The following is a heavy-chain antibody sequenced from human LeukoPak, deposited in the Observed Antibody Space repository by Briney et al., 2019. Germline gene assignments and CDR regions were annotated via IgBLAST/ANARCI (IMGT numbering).Heavy chain of an antibody. CDR2: IYCSGST. Sequence: SETLSLTCTVSGGSISSYYSGWIRQPPGRGLEWVGYIYCSGSTNYNTSLKSRVTISVGTSKNQFSLKLSSVTAADTAVYYCARSGYGDWEDYRGPFDYWGQGTLVTVSS. J-gene: IGHJ4*02. V-gene: IGHV4-59*12. CDR3: ARSGYGDWEDYRGPFDY. D-gene: IGHD4-17*01. CDR1: GGSISSYY.